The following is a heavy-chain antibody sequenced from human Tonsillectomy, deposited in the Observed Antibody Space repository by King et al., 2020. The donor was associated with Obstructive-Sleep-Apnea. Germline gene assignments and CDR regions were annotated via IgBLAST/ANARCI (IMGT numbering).Heavy chain of an antibody. V-gene: IGHV4-59*08. CDR3: ARQTYYYYGMDV. CDR1: GGSISSYY. CDR2: IYYSGST. J-gene: IGHJ6*02. Sequence: HVQLQESGPGLVKPSETLSLTCTVSGGSISSYYWSWIRQSPGKGLEWIGYIYYSGSTNYKPSLKSRVTISVDTSKNQFSLKLNSVTAADTAVYYCARQTYYYYGMDVWGQGTTVTVSS.